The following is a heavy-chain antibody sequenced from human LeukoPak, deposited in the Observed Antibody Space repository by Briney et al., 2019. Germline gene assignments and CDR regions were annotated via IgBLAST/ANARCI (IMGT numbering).Heavy chain of an antibody. D-gene: IGHD1-26*01. J-gene: IGHJ1*01. CDR3: ARTSSGSYVHFQH. Sequence: SETLSLTCAVYGGSFSGYYWSWIRQPPGKGLEWIGEINHSGSTNYNPSLKSRVTISVDTSKNQFSLKLSSVTAADTAVYYCARTSSGSYVHFQHWGQGTLVTVSS. V-gene: IGHV4-34*01. CDR1: GGSFSGYY. CDR2: INHSGST.